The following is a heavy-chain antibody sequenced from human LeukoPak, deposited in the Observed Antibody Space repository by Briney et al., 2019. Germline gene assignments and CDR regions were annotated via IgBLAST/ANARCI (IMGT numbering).Heavy chain of an antibody. V-gene: IGHV3-9*01. CDR2: ISWNSGNI. D-gene: IGHD6-19*01. Sequence: GGSLRLSCAASGFTFDDYAMHWVRQAPGKGLEWVSGISWNSGNIGYADSVKGRFTISRDNAKNMLYLQLNSLRAEDTAVYYCARGLSYAVAYGDYWGQGTLVTVSS. J-gene: IGHJ4*02. CDR1: GFTFDDYA. CDR3: ARGLSYAVAYGDY.